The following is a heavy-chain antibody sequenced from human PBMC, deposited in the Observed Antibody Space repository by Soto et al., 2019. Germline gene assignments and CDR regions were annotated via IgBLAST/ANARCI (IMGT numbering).Heavy chain of an antibody. CDR1: GFTFSTHS. CDR3: AKRGRSSDQEKPYDYFDY. V-gene: IGHV3-23*01. J-gene: IGHJ4*02. CDR2: VNRDGST. Sequence: GGSLRLSCAACGFTFSTHSISWVRQAPWKGLDWVSTVNRDGSTFYADSVKGRFTISRDNSKNTIYLQMNSLRADDTAVYYCAKRGRSSDQEKPYDYFDYWGRRTVVTVCS. D-gene: IGHD5-12*01.